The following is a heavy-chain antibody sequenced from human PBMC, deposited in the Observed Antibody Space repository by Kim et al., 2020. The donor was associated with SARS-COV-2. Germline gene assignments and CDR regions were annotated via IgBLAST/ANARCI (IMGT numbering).Heavy chain of an antibody. J-gene: IGHJ4*02. Sequence: TYDADSVKGRFTISRDKSKNTLYLQMNSLRAEDTAVYYCAKVQGVDDDDYWGQGTLVTVSS. CDR3: AKVQGVDDDDY. CDR2: T. V-gene: IGHV3-23*01. D-gene: IGHD3-10*01.